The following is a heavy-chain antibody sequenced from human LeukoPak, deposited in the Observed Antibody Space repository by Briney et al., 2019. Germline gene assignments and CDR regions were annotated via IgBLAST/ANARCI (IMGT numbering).Heavy chain of an antibody. CDR3: ARVSYPHIVVVTASRIIDY. CDR1: GYTFTSYG. V-gene: IGHV1-18*01. J-gene: IGHJ4*02. D-gene: IGHD2-21*02. Sequence: ASVKVSCKASGYTFTSYGISWVRQAPGQGLEWMGWISAYNGNTNYAQKLQGRVTMTTDTSTSTAYMELRSLRSDDTAVYYCARVSYPHIVVVTASRIIDYWGQGTLVTVSS. CDR2: ISAYNGNT.